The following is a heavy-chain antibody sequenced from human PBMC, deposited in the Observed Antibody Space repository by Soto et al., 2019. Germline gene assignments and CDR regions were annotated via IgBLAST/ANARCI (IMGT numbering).Heavy chain of an antibody. CDR2: IYYSGST. CDR1: GGSVSSGSYY. D-gene: IGHD5-12*01. Sequence: SETLSLTCTVSGGSVSSGSYYWSWIRQPPGKGLEWIGYIYYSGSTNYNPSLKSRVTISVDTSKNQFSLKLSSVTAADTAVYYCARGLNVEMATTPDYWGQGTLVTVSS. V-gene: IGHV4-61*01. J-gene: IGHJ4*02. CDR3: ARGLNVEMATTPDY.